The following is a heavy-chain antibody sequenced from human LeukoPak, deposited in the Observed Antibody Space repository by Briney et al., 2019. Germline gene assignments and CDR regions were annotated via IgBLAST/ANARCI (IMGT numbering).Heavy chain of an antibody. D-gene: IGHD1/OR15-1a*01. CDR3: ATGGEQLASFDY. CDR1: AYTFATYD. J-gene: IGHJ4*02. V-gene: IGHV1-18*01. Sequence: GASVKVSCKASAYTFATYDFSWVRQAPGQGLEWMGWISPYNGNKKYVQKFQGRVSMTTDTSTNTAYMELRSLRSDGTAVYYCATGGEQLASFDYWGQGTLVTVSS. CDR2: ISPYNGNK.